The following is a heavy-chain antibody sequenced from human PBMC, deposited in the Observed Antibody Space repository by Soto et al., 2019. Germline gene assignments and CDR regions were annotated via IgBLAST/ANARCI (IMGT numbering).Heavy chain of an antibody. CDR3: ARARGYDLKYYFDY. D-gene: IGHD5-12*01. J-gene: IGHJ4*02. V-gene: IGHV4-59*12. CDR2: IYYSGSS. CDR1: GGSISSYY. Sequence: PSETLSLTCTVSGGSISSYYWSWIRQPPGKGLEWIGEIYYSGSSNYNASLKSRVTISVDTSKNQFSLKLSSVTAADTAVYYCARARGYDLKYYFDYWGQGTLVTVSS.